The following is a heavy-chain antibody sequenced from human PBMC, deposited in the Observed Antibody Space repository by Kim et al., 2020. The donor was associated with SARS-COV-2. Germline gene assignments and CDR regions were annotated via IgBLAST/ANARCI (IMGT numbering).Heavy chain of an antibody. CDR3: ARYGSGGTYFDY. V-gene: IGHV4-59*10. CDR2: T. J-gene: IGHJ4*02. D-gene: IGHD1-1*01. Sequence: TNYNPSLKSRLTLALDTSKNQFSLNLNSVTAADTAVYYCARYGSGGTYFDYWGQGILVTVSS.